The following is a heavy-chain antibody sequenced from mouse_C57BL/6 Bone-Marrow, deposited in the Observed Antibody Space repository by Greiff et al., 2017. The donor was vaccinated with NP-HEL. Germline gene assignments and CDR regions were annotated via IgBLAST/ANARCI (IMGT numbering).Heavy chain of an antibody. V-gene: IGHV5-9*01. CDR1: GFTFSSYT. CDR3: ARRDDYEAWFAY. D-gene: IGHD2-4*01. CDR2: ISGGGGNT. J-gene: IGHJ3*01. Sequence: VQLKESGGGLVKPGGSLKLSCAASGFTFSSYTMSWVRQTPEQRLEWVATISGGGGNTYYPDSVKGRFTISRDNAKNTLYLQMSSLRSEDTALYYGARRDDYEAWFAYWGQGTLVTVSA.